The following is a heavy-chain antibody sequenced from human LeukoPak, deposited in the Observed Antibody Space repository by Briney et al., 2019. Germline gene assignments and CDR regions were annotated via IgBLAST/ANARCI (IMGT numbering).Heavy chain of an antibody. CDR2: INHSGST. V-gene: IGHV4-34*01. J-gene: IGHJ4*02. CDR1: GGSFSGYY. CDR3: ARANYDILTGHPYYFDY. Sequence: PSETLSLTCAVYGGSFSGYYWSWIRQPPGKGLEWIGEINHSGSTNYNPSLKSRVTISVDTSKNQFSLKLSSVTAADTAVYYCARANYDILTGHPYYFDYWGQGTLVTVSS. D-gene: IGHD3-9*01.